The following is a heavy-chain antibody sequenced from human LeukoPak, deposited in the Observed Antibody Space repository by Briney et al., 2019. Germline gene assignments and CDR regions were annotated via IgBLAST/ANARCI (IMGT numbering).Heavy chain of an antibody. D-gene: IGHD2-15*01. CDR2: ISNDGRIT. J-gene: IGHJ4*02. CDR3: AKNEGSIVVVVAASFDY. CDR1: GFTFSNYY. V-gene: IGHV3-74*01. Sequence: GGSLRPSCAASGFTFSNYYMCWVREPPGKGLVWVSRISNDGRITRYADSVKGRFAISRDNAKNMLYLQMNSLRAEDTAVYYCAKNEGSIVVVVAASFDYWGQGTLVTVSS.